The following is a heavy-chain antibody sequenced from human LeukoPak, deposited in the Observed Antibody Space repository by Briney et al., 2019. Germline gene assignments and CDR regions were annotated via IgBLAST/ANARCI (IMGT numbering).Heavy chain of an antibody. V-gene: IGHV1-2*06. CDR1: GYTFTGYY. CDR3: ARVASVTIFGVVIMGNWFDP. Sequence: ASVKVSCKASGYTFTGYYMHWVRQAPGQGLEWMGRINPNSGGTNYAQKFQGRVTMTRDTSISTAYMELSRLRSDDTAVYYCARVASVTIFGVVIMGNWFDPWGQGALVTVSS. CDR2: INPNSGGT. D-gene: IGHD3-3*01. J-gene: IGHJ5*02.